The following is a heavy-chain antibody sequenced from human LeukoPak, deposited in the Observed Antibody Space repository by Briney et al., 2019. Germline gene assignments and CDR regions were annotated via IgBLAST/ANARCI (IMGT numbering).Heavy chain of an antibody. CDR1: GFTFSDYS. CDR3: ARRSGSYKGIFDY. D-gene: IGHD1-26*01. J-gene: IGHJ4*02. CDR2: INWNGGST. V-gene: IGHV3-20*04. Sequence: QPGGSLRLSCAASGFTFSDYSMSWISQFPGKGLEWVSGINWNGGSTGYADSVKGRFTISRDNAKNSLYLQMNSLRAEDTALYYCARRSGSYKGIFDYWGQGTLVTVSS.